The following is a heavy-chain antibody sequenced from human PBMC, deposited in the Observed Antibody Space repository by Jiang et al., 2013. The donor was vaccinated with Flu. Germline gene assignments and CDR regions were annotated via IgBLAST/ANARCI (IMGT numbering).Heavy chain of an antibody. CDR3: ARVVPVGANDN. D-gene: IGHD1-26*01. CDR2: IHHGGNT. J-gene: IGHJ4*02. V-gene: IGHV4-38-2*02. Sequence: ATIHHGGNTYYNPSLKGRGTISVDTSKNQFSLKVNSVTAADTAVYYCARVVPVGANDNWGQGTLVTVSS.